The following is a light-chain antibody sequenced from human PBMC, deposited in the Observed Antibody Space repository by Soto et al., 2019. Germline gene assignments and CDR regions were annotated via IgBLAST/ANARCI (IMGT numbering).Light chain of an antibody. CDR1: QSVSSRY. CDR2: GAS. J-gene: IGKJ2*01. CDR3: QQYGSSPPFT. V-gene: IGKV3-20*01. Sequence: EIVLTQSPGTLSLSPGERATLSCRASQSVSSRYLAWYQQKPGQAPRLLMYGASNGATGIPDRFSGSGSGTDFTLTISRLEPEDFAVYFCQQYGSSPPFTFGQGTKVDIK.